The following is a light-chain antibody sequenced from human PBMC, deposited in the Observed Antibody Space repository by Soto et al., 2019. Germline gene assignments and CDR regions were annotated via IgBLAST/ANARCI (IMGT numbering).Light chain of an antibody. CDR2: DVS. Sequence: EIVLTQSPATLSLSPGEGATLSCRASQSIRTYLGWYQQKPGQAPRLLIYDVSNRATGIPARFSGSGSGTDFTLTISSLEPEDFAVYYCQQRIDWPLTFGGGTKVEIK. J-gene: IGKJ4*01. V-gene: IGKV3-11*01. CDR1: QSIRTY. CDR3: QQRIDWPLT.